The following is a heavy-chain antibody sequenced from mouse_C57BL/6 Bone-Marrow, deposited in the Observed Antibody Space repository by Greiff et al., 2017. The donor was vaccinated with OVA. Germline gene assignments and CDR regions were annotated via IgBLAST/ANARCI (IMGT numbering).Heavy chain of an antibody. CDR2: INPYNGGT. Sequence: LVKPGASVKMSCKASGYTFTDYYMNWVKQSHGKSLEWIGVINPYNGGTSYNQKFKGKATLTVDKSSSTAYMELNSLTSEDSAVYYCARWPANWDLDYWGQGTTLTVSS. J-gene: IGHJ2*01. D-gene: IGHD4-1*01. CDR1: GYTFTDYY. CDR3: ARWPANWDLDY. V-gene: IGHV1-19*01.